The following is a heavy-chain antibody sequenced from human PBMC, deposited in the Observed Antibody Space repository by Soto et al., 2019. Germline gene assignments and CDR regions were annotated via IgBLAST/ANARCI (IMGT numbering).Heavy chain of an antibody. CDR3: ARDGYDFWSGLRYNWFDP. CDR2: INPNSGGT. Sequence: ASVKVSCKASGYTFTGYYMHWVRQAPGQGLEWMGWINPNSGGTNYAQKFQGWVTMTRDTSISTAYMELSRLRSDDTAVYYCARDGYDFWSGLRYNWFDPWGQGTLVTVSS. D-gene: IGHD3-3*01. V-gene: IGHV1-2*04. CDR1: GYTFTGYY. J-gene: IGHJ5*02.